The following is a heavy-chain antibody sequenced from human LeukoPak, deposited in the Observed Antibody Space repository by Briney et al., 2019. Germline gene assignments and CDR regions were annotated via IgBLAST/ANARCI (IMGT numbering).Heavy chain of an antibody. CDR3: AKDRCNNGIGCYYYYMDL. J-gene: IGHJ6*03. V-gene: IGHV3-23*01. D-gene: IGHD2-8*01. Sequence: GGSLRLSCAASGFTFSSYAMSWVRQAPGKGLEWVSLISGSGGSTYYADSVKGRFTISRDSSKNVLYLQMNSLRAEDTAVYYCAKDRCNNGIGCYYYYMDLWGKGTTVTISS. CDR1: GFTFSSYA. CDR2: ISGSGGST.